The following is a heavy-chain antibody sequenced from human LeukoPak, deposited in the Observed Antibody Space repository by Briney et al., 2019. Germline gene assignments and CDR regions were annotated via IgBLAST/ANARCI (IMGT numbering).Heavy chain of an antibody. CDR1: GGSISSYY. Sequence: SETLSLTCTVSGGSISSYYWSWIRQPPGKGLEWIGYIYYSGSTNYNPSLKSRVTMSVDTSKNQFSLKLSSVTAADTAVYYCASGGYCGTTTCYPNWFDPWGQGTLVTVSS. D-gene: IGHD2-2*01. V-gene: IGHV4-59*01. J-gene: IGHJ5*02. CDR2: IYYSGST. CDR3: ASGGYCGTTTCYPNWFDP.